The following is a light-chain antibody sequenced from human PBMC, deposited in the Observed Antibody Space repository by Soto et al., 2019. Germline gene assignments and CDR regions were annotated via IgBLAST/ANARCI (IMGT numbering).Light chain of an antibody. CDR2: GAS. Sequence: IQLTQSPSSLSASVGDRVTITCRASQGVRSYLAWFQQRPGKAPKLLIFGASTLQNGVPARFRDGGFGTEFTLTITSLQPEDFATNYCYQVYTYPRTFGQGTKVDIK. V-gene: IGKV1-9*01. CDR1: QGVRSY. CDR3: YQVYTYPRT. J-gene: IGKJ1*01.